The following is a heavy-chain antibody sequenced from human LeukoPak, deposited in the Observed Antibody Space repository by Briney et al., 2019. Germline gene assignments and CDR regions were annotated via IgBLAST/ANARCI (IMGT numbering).Heavy chain of an antibody. Sequence: PGGSLRLSCAASGFIFSSYNMHWVRQAPGKGLEWVSAISGSGGSTYYADSVKGRFTISRDNSKNTLYLQMNSLRAEDTAVYYCAKDLQSSWYVHYFDYWGQGTLVTVSS. D-gene: IGHD6-13*01. CDR3: AKDLQSSWYVHYFDY. CDR1: GFIFSSYN. J-gene: IGHJ4*02. V-gene: IGHV3-23*01. CDR2: ISGSGGST.